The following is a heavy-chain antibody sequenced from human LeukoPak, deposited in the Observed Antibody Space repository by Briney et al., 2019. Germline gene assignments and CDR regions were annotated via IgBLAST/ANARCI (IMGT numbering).Heavy chain of an antibody. CDR3: ARDTVDGPFVTSLDY. Sequence: GGSLRLSCSASGFTFSSYEMNWIRQTPGKGLEWVAHISSGGNKEYYADSVRGRFTVSRDNAKNPLYLHMSSLRAEDSAVYYCARDTVDGPFVTSLDYWGQGVRVIVSS. J-gene: IGHJ4*02. D-gene: IGHD5-12*01. CDR2: ISSGGNKE. CDR1: GFTFSSYE. V-gene: IGHV3-48*03.